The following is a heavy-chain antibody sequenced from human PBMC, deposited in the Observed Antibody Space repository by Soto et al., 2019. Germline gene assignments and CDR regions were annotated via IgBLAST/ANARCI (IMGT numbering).Heavy chain of an antibody. D-gene: IGHD2-8*01. Sequence: SETLSLTCAFYGGSFSGYYWSWIRQPPGKGLEWIGEINHSGSTNYNPSLKSRVTISVDTSKNQFSLKLSSVTASVTAVYYCAQSLMVAFDYGGQGTLVTVSS. CDR2: INHSGST. J-gene: IGHJ4*02. V-gene: IGHV4-34*01. CDR3: AQSLMVAFDY. CDR1: GGSFSGYY.